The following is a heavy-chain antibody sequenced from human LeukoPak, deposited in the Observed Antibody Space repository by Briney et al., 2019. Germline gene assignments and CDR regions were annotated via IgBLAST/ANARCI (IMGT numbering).Heavy chain of an antibody. D-gene: IGHD1-26*01. CDR3: TRSSYSGTYSGGY. CDR1: GGSVSSGSYY. CDR2: IYYSGSH. V-gene: IGHV4-61*01. Sequence: SETLSLTCTVSGGSVSSGSYYWSWIRQPPGKGLEWIGYIYYSGSHYYNPSLKSRVTMSVDTSKNQFSLKVTSVTAADTAVYYCTRSSYSGTYSGGYWGQGILVTVSS. J-gene: IGHJ4*02.